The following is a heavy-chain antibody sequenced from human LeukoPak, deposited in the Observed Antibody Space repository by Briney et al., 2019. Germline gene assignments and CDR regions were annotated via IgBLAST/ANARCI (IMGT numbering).Heavy chain of an antibody. CDR2: IKQDGSEK. CDR1: GFTFSSYW. D-gene: IGHD6-13*01. V-gene: IGHV3-7*01. Sequence: GGSLRLSCAASGFTFSSYWMSWVRQAPGKGLEWVANIKQDGSEKYYVDSVKGRFTISRDNAKNSLYLQMNSLRAEDTAVYYCARDSMYSSSWPQKTYYYYYMDVWGKGTTVTVSS. J-gene: IGHJ6*03. CDR3: ARDSMYSSSWPQKTYYYYYMDV.